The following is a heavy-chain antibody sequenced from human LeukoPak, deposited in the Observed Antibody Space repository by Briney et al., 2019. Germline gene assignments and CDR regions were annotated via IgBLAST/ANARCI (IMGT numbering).Heavy chain of an antibody. CDR2: LSYDGSYE. D-gene: IGHD3-3*01. J-gene: IGHJ4*02. Sequence: GGSLRLSCAASGFTFSSYDMHWVRQAPGKGLEWVALLSYDGSYEYYADSVKGRFTISRDNSKNTLYLQMNSLRTEDSAVYYCASGAITIFGVVTHWGQGTLVTVSS. V-gene: IGHV3-30*04. CDR1: GFTFSSYD. CDR3: ASGAITIFGVVTH.